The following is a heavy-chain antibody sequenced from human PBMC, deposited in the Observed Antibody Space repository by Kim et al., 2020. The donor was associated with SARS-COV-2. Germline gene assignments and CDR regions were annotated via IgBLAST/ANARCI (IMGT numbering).Heavy chain of an antibody. CDR3: AKAPSTSSPYYYDY. V-gene: IGHV3-23*01. D-gene: IGHD2-2*01. J-gene: IGHJ4*02. Sequence: ADSVKGRFTISRDNSKNTLFLQMNSLRAEDTALYYCAKAPSTSSPYYYDYWGQGTLVTVSS.